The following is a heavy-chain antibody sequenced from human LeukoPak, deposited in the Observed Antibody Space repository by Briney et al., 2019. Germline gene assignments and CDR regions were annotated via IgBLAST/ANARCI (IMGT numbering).Heavy chain of an antibody. CDR2: MNPNSGNT. Sequence: ASVKVSCKASGYTFTSYDINWVRQATGQGLEWMGWMNPNSGNTGYAQKFQGRVTITRNTSISTAYMELSSLRSEDTAVYYCARVGRYYDALTGYATGGSPFDYWGQGTPVTVSS. CDR3: ARVGRYYDALTGYATGGSPFDY. J-gene: IGHJ4*02. CDR1: GYTFTSYD. V-gene: IGHV1-8*03. D-gene: IGHD3-9*01.